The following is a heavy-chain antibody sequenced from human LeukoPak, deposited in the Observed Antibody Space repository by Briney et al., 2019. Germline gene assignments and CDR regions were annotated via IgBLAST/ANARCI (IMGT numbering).Heavy chain of an antibody. CDR3: ARHVGIAAAEYYFDY. J-gene: IGHJ4*02. CDR2: IYPGDSDT. Sequence: GESLKISCKGSGYSFTSYWIGWVRHMPGKGLEWMGIIYPGDSDTRYSPSFQGQVTISADKSISTAYLQWSSLKASDTAMYYCARHVGIAAAEYYFDYWGQGTLVTVSS. CDR1: GYSFTSYW. D-gene: IGHD6-13*01. V-gene: IGHV5-51*01.